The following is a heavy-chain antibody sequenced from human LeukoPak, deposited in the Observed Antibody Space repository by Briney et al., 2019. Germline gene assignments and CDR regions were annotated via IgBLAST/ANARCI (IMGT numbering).Heavy chain of an antibody. J-gene: IGHJ6*03. CDR3: ARRRGHCSSTSCYASRYYYYYYMDV. D-gene: IGHD2-2*01. Sequence: SETLSLTCTVSGYSISSGYYWGWIRQPPGKGLEWIGEIYHSGSTNYNPSLKSRVTISVDTSKNQFSLKLSSVTAADTAVYHCARRRGHCSSTSCYASRYYYYYYMDVWGKGTTVTISS. CDR1: GYSISSGYY. V-gene: IGHV4-38-2*02. CDR2: IYHSGST.